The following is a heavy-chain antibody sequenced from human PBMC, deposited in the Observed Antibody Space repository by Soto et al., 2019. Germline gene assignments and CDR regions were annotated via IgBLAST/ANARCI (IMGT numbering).Heavy chain of an antibody. CDR3: AKPRVRGVYYFDY. V-gene: IGHV3-30*18. CDR1: GFIFRTYV. J-gene: IGHJ4*02. Sequence: QEQLVESGGDVVQPGRSLRLSCAASGFIFRTYVMNWVRQAPGKGLEWVAFISYDGSDSNYADSVKGRFTISRDNSKNTLYLEMNSLRADDTAVYYCAKPRVRGVYYFDYWGQGTQVTVSS. D-gene: IGHD3-16*01. CDR2: ISYDGSDS.